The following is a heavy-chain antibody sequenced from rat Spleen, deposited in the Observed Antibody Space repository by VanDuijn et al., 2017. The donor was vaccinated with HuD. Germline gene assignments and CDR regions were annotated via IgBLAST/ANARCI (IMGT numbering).Heavy chain of an antibody. CDR1: GFTFSDYY. J-gene: IGHJ3*01. CDR3: VRQDTSGYSNWFAY. D-gene: IGHD4-3*01. Sequence: EVQLVESDGGLVQPGRSLKLSCAASGFTFSDYYMAWVRQAPTKGLDWVASISTGGGKTYYRDSVEGRFTVSRDNAKNTLYLQMDSLRSEDTAIYYCVRQDTSGYSNWFAYWGQGTLVTVSS. V-gene: IGHV5-25*01. CDR2: ISTGGGKT.